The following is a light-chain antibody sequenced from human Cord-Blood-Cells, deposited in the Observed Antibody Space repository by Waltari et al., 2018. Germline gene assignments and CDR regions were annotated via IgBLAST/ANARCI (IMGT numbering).Light chain of an antibody. CDR1: QSISSY. V-gene: IGKV1-39*01. CDR2: AAS. Sequence: DIQMTQSTSSLSASVGARVTITCRATQSISSYLNWYQQKPGKAPKLLIYAASSLQSGVPSRFSGSGSGTDFTLTISSLQPEDFATYDCQQSYSTPLTFGGGTKVEIK. J-gene: IGKJ4*01. CDR3: QQSYSTPLT.